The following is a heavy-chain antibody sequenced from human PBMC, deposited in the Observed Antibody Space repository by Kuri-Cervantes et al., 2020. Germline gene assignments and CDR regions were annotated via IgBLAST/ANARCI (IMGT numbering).Heavy chain of an antibody. CDR3: ASLDTAIDYYGMDV. Sequence: GGSLRLSCKASGYTFTSYGISWVRQAPGQGLEWMGWISAYNGNTNYAQKFQGRVTMTRDTSISTAYMELSRLRSDDTAVYYCASLDTAIDYYGMDVWGQGTTVTVSS. CDR1: GYTFTSYG. CDR2: ISAYNGNT. J-gene: IGHJ6*02. D-gene: IGHD5-18*01. V-gene: IGHV1-18*01.